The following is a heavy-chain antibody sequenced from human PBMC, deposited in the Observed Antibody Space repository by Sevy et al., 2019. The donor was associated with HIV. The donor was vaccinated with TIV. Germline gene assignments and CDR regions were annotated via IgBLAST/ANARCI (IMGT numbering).Heavy chain of an antibody. CDR2: ISAYKGNT. CDR1: GYTFTSYG. Sequence: ASVKVSCKASGYTFTSYGISWVRQAPGQGLEGMGGISAYKGNTNYAQKLQARVTMTSDTSTSTAYMELRSLRSDDTAVYYCARDILGVEDPPDYWGQGTLVTVSS. J-gene: IGHJ4*02. CDR3: ARDILGVEDPPDY. V-gene: IGHV1-18*01. D-gene: IGHD3-10*01.